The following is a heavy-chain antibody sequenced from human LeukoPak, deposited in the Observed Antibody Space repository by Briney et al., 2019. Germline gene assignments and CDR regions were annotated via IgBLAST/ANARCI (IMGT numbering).Heavy chain of an antibody. D-gene: IGHD3-22*01. J-gene: IGHJ4*02. Sequence: ASVKVSCKASGYTFTGYYMHWVRQAPGQGLEWMGRINPNSGGTNYAQKFQGRVTMTRDTSISTVYMELSRLRSDDTAVYYCARDRMYYYDSSGYWNYWGQGTLVTVSS. CDR1: GYTFTGYY. V-gene: IGHV1-2*06. CDR3: ARDRMYYYDSSGYWNY. CDR2: INPNSGGT.